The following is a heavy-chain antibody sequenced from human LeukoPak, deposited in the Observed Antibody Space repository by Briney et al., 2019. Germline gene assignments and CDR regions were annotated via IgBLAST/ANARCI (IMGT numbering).Heavy chain of an antibody. CDR2: ISYDGSNK. J-gene: IGHJ6*02. Sequence: PGRSLRLSCAASGFTFSSYAMHWVRQAPGKGLEWVAVISYDGSNKYYADSVKGRFTISRDNSKNTLCLQMNSLRAEDTAVYYCARDSSMFDYGMDVWGQGTTVTVSS. CDR1: GFTFSSYA. CDR3: ARDSSMFDYGMDV. V-gene: IGHV3-30*04. D-gene: IGHD2-2*01.